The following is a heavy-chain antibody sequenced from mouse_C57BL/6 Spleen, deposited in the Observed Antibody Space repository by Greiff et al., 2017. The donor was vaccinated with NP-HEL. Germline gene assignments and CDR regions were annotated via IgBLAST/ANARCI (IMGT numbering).Heavy chain of an antibody. Sequence: VQLQQSGAELVRPGSSVKLSCKASGYTFTSYWMDWVKQRPGQGLEWIGNIYPSDSETHHNQKFKDKATLTVDKSSSTAYMQLSSLTSEDSAVYYCARYYDYDGGYFDYWGQGTTLTVSS. CDR1: GYTFTSYW. D-gene: IGHD2-4*01. J-gene: IGHJ2*01. CDR3: ARYYDYDGGYFDY. CDR2: IYPSDSET. V-gene: IGHV1-61*01.